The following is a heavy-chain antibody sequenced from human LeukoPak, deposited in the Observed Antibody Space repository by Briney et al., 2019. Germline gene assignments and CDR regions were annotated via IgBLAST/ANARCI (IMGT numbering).Heavy chain of an antibody. CDR2: VYYSGST. V-gene: IGHV4-31*03. J-gene: IGHJ5*02. Sequence: SETLSLTCTVSGGSISRGGYYWGWVRQHPGRGLEWVGYVYYSGSTYYNPSLKIRVTISVDTSKNQFSLKLSSVTAADTAVYYCARVVVVPANWFDPWGQGTLVTVSS. CDR3: ARVVVVPANWFDP. D-gene: IGHD2-2*01. CDR1: GGSISRGGYY.